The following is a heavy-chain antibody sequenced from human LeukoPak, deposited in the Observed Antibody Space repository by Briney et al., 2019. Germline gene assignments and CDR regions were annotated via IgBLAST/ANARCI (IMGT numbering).Heavy chain of an antibody. J-gene: IGHJ5*02. Sequence: ASVKVSCKASGYTFTGYYMHWVRQAPGQGLEWMGWINPNSGGTNYAQKFQGRVTMTRDTSISTAYMELSRLRSDDTAVYYCARGGIAAAGTSSRFDPWGQGTLVTVSS. V-gene: IGHV1-2*02. D-gene: IGHD6-13*01. CDR1: GYTFTGYY. CDR3: ARGGIAAAGTSSRFDP. CDR2: INPNSGGT.